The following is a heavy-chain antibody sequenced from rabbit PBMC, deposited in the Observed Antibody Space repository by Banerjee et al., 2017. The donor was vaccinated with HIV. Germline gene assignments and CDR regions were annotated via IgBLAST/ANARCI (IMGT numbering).Heavy chain of an antibody. CDR3: ARDLAAVTGWNFGL. D-gene: IGHD7-1*01. J-gene: IGHJ4*01. CDR1: GFDFSSYY. Sequence: QLEESGGGLVQPGGSLTLSCKASGFDFSSYYMSWVRQAPGKGLEWIGIIYADKGSTDYASWVNGRFTISSDNAQNTVDLQMNSLTAADTATYFCARDLAAVTGWNFGLWGPGTLVTVS. V-gene: IGHV1S7*01. CDR2: IYADKGST.